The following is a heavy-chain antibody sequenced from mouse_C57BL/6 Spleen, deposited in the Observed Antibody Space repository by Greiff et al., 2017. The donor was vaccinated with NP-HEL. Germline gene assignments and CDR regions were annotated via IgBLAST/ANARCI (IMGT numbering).Heavy chain of an antibody. V-gene: IGHV5-17*01. CDR1: GFTFSDYG. J-gene: IGHJ2*01. D-gene: IGHD1-1*01. Sequence: EVHLVESGGGLVKPGGSLKLSCAASGFTFSDYGMHWVRQAPEKGLEWVAYISSGSSTIYYADTVKGRFTISRDNAKNTLFLQMTSLRSEDTAMYYCARNSYYYGSSYYFDYWGQGTTLTVSS. CDR2: ISSGSSTI. CDR3: ARNSYYYGSSYYFDY.